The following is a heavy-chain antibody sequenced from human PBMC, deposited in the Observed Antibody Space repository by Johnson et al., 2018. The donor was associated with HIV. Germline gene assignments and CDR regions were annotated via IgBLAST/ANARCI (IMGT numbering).Heavy chain of an antibody. CDR2: IPAGGRNL. Sequence: VQLVESGGGLVQPGGSLRLSCAASRFTFSTYAMSWVRQAPGKGLEWVSTIPAGGRNLYYGDSVTGRFPISRDPSKNTLYLQMNSLRDEDTAVYYCAKELASYSSFWPPAFDVWGQGTMVTVSS. CDR3: AKELASYSSFWPPAFDV. D-gene: IGHD6-6*01. J-gene: IGHJ3*01. V-gene: IGHV3-23*04. CDR1: RFTFSTYA.